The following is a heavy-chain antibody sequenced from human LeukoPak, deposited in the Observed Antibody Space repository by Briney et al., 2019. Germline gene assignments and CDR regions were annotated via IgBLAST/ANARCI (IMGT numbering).Heavy chain of an antibody. CDR3: AIICSGGSCYVSY. D-gene: IGHD2-15*01. CDR1: GGSISSSSYY. CDR2: IYYSGST. Sequence: PSETLSLTCTVSGGSISSSSYYWGWIRQPPGKGLEWIGSIYYSGSTYYNPSLKSRVTISVDTSKNQFSLKLSSVTAADTAVYYCAIICSGGSCYVSYWGQGTLVTVSS. J-gene: IGHJ4*02. V-gene: IGHV4-39*01.